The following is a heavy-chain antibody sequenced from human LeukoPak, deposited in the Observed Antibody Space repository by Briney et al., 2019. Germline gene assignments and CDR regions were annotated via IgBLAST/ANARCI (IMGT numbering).Heavy chain of an antibody. J-gene: IGHJ4*02. V-gene: IGHV3-30-3*01. CDR1: GFTFSSYA. CDR2: ISYDGSNK. Sequence: GGSLRLSCAASGFTFSSYAMHWVRQAPGKGLEWVAVISYDGSNKYYADSVKGRFTISRDNSKNTLYLQMNSLRAEDTAVYYCARGAFTRYGMGTDYWVQGTLVTVSS. D-gene: IGHD3-9*01. CDR3: ARGAFTRYGMGTDY.